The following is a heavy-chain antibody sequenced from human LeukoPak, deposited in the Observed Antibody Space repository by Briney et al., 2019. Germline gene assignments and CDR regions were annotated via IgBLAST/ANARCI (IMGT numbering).Heavy chain of an antibody. Sequence: EASVKVSCKASGYTFTSYGISWVRQAPGQGLEWMGWISAYNGNTNYAQKLQGRVTMTTDTSTSTAYMELRSLRSDDTAVYYCATAWGIVGATGAFDIWGQGTMVTVSS. V-gene: IGHV1-18*01. CDR2: ISAYNGNT. CDR1: GYTFTSYG. J-gene: IGHJ3*02. D-gene: IGHD1-26*01. CDR3: ATAWGIVGATGAFDI.